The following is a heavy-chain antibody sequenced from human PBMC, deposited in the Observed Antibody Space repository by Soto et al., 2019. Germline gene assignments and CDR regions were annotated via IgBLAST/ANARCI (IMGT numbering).Heavy chain of an antibody. V-gene: IGHV4-31*03. J-gene: IGHJ5*01. D-gene: IGHD3-3*01. CDR2: IFYSGSS. CDR3: ARDMSRYDSWSGYVSTTNWFDP. CDR1: GDSISSGVYY. Sequence: SETLSRTCIVSGDSISSGVYYWIWIRQHPVKGLDWIGYIFYSGSSFYNPSLKGRVTISVETSENRFSLRLNSVTAADTAVYYCARDMSRYDSWSGYVSTTNWFDPWGQGALVTVSS.